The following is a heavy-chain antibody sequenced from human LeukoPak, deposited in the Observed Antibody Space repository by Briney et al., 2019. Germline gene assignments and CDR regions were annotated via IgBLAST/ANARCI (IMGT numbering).Heavy chain of an antibody. J-gene: IGHJ3*02. Sequence: SGSTNYNPSLKSRVTISVDTSKNQFSLKLSSVTAADTAVYYCARVDYDFWSGYTNAFDIWGQGTMVTVSS. D-gene: IGHD3-3*01. CDR2: SGST. V-gene: IGHV4-59*01. CDR3: ARVDYDFWSGYTNAFDI.